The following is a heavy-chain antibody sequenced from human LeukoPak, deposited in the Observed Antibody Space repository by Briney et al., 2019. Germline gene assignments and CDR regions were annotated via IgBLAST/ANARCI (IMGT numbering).Heavy chain of an antibody. J-gene: IGHJ4*02. CDR2: IDAGNGNT. V-gene: IGHV1-3*01. CDR1: GYTFTSYA. D-gene: IGHD2-15*01. Sequence: ASVKVSCKASGYTFTSYAMHWVRQAPGQRLEWMGWIDAGNGNTKYSQKFQGRVTITRDTSASTAYMELSSLRSEDTAVYYCARDFTAGAAPFDYWGQGTLVTVSS. CDR3: ARDFTAGAAPFDY.